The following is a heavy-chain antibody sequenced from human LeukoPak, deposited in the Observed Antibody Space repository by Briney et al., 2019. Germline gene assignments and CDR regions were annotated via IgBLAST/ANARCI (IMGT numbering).Heavy chain of an antibody. V-gene: IGHV3-23*01. CDR3: AKRVLAVAGKHFDY. Sequence: PGGSLRLSCAASGFSFNNYAMSWVRQAPGKGLEWVSAISGSGGSTYYADSVKGRFTISRDNSKNTLYLQMNSLRAEDTAVYYCAKRVLAVAGKHFDYWGQGTLVTVSS. J-gene: IGHJ4*02. CDR1: GFSFNNYA. CDR2: ISGSGGST. D-gene: IGHD6-19*01.